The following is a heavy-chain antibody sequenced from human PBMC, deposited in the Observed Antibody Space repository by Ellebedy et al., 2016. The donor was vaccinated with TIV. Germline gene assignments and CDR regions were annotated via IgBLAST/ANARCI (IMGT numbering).Heavy chain of an antibody. D-gene: IGHD6-19*01. CDR3: ARLARESSGWAVIDY. J-gene: IGHJ4*02. CDR1: GDSVSSNSAA. Sequence: SQTLSLTXXISGDSVSSNSAAWNWIRQSPSRGLEWLGRTYYRSKWYNDYAVSVKSRITINPDTSKNQFSLQLNSVTPEDTAVYYCARLARESSGWAVIDYWGQGTLVTVSS. V-gene: IGHV6-1*01. CDR2: TYYRSKWYN.